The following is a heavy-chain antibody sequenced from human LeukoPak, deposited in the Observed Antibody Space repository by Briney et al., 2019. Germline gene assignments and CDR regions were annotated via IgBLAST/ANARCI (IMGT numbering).Heavy chain of an antibody. CDR2: ISGSGSST. J-gene: IGHJ6*02. CDR1: GFTFSSYA. V-gene: IGHV3-23*01. CDR3: AKYRLERRGREHYYYGMDV. D-gene: IGHD1-1*01. Sequence: GGSLRLSCAASGFTFSSYAMSWVRQAPGKGLEWVSAISGSGSSTYYADSVKGRFTISRDNSKNTLYLQMNSLRAEDTAVYYCAKYRLERRGREHYYYGMDVWGQGTTVTVSS.